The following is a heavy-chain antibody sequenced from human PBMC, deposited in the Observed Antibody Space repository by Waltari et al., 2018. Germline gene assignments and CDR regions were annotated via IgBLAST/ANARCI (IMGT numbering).Heavy chain of an antibody. CDR2: MSYSGAT. J-gene: IGHJ3*01. Sequence: QLQLQESGPGLVKPSETLSLTCSVSGVSITSNRHYWGWIRQPPGQGLEWIATMSYSGATYNSPSLESRVTVSRDTSKNQLSRKLASVTAADTAVYYCATYIGASVGTAAFDVWGQGTMVTVSS. D-gene: IGHD5-12*01. V-gene: IGHV4-39*01. CDR1: GVSITSNRHY. CDR3: ATYIGASVGTAAFDV.